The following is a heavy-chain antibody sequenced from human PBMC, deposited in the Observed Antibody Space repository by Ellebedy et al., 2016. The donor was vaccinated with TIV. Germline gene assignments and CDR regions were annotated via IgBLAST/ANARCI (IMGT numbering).Heavy chain of an antibody. V-gene: IGHV1-18*04. Sequence: ASVKVSCKASGYTFTSYGITWVRQAPGQGLEWMGWISANTGNTNYAQRLQGRVTMTTDTSTSTAYMELTTLKSDDTAVYYCARSQYTALVAWGQGTLVTVSS. J-gene: IGHJ5*02. D-gene: IGHD5-18*01. CDR3: ARSQYTALVA. CDR1: GYTFTSYG. CDR2: ISANTGNT.